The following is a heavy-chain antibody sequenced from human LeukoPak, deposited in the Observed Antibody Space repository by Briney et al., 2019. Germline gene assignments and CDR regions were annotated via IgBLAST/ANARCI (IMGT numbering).Heavy chain of an antibody. CDR1: GYTFTSYG. CDR3: ARDQEYSSSRASDY. D-gene: IGHD6-6*01. J-gene: IGHJ4*02. V-gene: IGHV1-18*01. Sequence: GASVKVSCKASGYTFTSYGISWVRQAPGQGLERMGWISAYNGNTNYAQKLQGRVTMTTDTSTSTAYMELRSLRSDDTAVYYCARDQEYSSSRASDYWGQGTLVTVSS. CDR2: ISAYNGNT.